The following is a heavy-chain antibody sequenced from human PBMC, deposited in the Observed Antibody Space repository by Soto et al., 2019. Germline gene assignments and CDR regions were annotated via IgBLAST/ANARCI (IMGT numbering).Heavy chain of an antibody. Sequence: SETLSLTCTVSGVSMSRYYWTWIRQPPGKGLEWIGNIHYTGSTNYNPSLKSRVTILLGTSTSQFSLKVSSVTAADTAVYYCARDLTFSSPDGPPDPWGHGTLVTVSS. CDR3: ARDLTFSSPDGPPDP. CDR2: IHYTGST. D-gene: IGHD3-16*01. CDR1: GVSMSRYY. V-gene: IGHV4-59*01. J-gene: IGHJ5*02.